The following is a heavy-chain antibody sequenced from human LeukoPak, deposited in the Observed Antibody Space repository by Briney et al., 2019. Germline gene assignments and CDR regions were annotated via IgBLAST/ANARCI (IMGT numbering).Heavy chain of an antibody. CDR2: ISYDGSNK. Sequence: GGSLRLSCAASGFTFSSYAMHWVRQAPSKGLEWVAVISYDGSNKYYADSVKGRFTISRDNSKNTLYLQMNSLRAEDTAVYYCARDRKGDYYDSSGYYVFDYWGQGTLVTVSS. J-gene: IGHJ4*02. CDR1: GFTFSSYA. CDR3: ARDRKGDYYDSSGYYVFDY. D-gene: IGHD3-22*01. V-gene: IGHV3-30-3*01.